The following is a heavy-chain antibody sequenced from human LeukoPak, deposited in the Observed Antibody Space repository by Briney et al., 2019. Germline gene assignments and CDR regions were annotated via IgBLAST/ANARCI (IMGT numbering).Heavy chain of an antibody. J-gene: IGHJ4*02. Sequence: ASVKVSCKASGYTFTNYYIHWVRQAPGQGLEWMGLVNPSGINTNYAQKFQGRVTMTRDTSTRTVYMELSSLRSEDTAVYYCAREKAAAAGPSGFDYWGQGTLVTVSS. D-gene: IGHD6-13*01. V-gene: IGHV1-46*01. CDR3: AREKAAAAGPSGFDY. CDR2: VNPSGINT. CDR1: GYTFTNYY.